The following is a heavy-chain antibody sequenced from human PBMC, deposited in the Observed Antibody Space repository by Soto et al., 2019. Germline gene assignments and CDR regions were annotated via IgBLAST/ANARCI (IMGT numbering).Heavy chain of an antibody. D-gene: IGHD3-10*01. CDR1: GYSFTSYW. CDR3: ASPDPITMVRGVIINDAFDI. Sequence: EVQLVQSGAEVKKPGESLRISCKGSGYSFTSYWISWVRQMPGKGLEWMGRIDPSDSYTNYSPSFQGHVTISADKSISTAYLQWSSLKASDTAMYYCASPDPITMVRGVIINDAFDIWGQGTMVTVSS. V-gene: IGHV5-10-1*03. CDR2: IDPSDSYT. J-gene: IGHJ3*02.